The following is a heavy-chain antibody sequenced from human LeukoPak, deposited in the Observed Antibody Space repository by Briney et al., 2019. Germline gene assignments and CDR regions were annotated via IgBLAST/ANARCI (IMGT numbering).Heavy chain of an antibody. Sequence: PGRSLRLSCAASGFTFSSYGMHWVRQAPGKGLGWVAVISYDGSNKYYADSVKGRFTISRDNSKNTLYLQMNSLRAEDTAVYYCAKEGRSAYYYYYYMDVWGKGTTVTISS. CDR2: ISYDGSNK. D-gene: IGHD1-26*01. CDR3: AKEGRSAYYYYYYMDV. CDR1: GFTFSSYG. J-gene: IGHJ6*03. V-gene: IGHV3-30*18.